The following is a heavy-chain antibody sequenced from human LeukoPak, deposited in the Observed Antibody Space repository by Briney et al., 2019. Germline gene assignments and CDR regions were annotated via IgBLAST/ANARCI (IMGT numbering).Heavy chain of an antibody. V-gene: IGHV3-74*01. CDR3: ARGRPHGNDY. D-gene: IGHD4-23*01. CDR2: IASDGSST. J-gene: IGHJ4*02. CDR1: GFTFSSYW. Sequence: GLSLRLSCAASGFTFSSYWMNCVRQAPGKGLVWVSRIASDGSSTTYADAVKGRFSISRHNAKNTLYLQMNSLRVEDTAVYYCARGRPHGNDYWGQGTLVTVSS.